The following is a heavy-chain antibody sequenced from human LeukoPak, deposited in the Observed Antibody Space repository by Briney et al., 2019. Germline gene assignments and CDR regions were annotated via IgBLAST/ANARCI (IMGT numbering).Heavy chain of an antibody. V-gene: IGHV3-NL1*01. Sequence: PGGSLRLSCAASGFIFSHYGMTWVRQAPGKGLEWVSGIITSGSNTYYADSVKGRFTISRDNSKNTLYLQMNSLRAEDTAVYYCAKDRYGSGSYYNPDDYWGQGTLVTVSS. CDR2: IITSGSNT. CDR1: GFIFSHYG. J-gene: IGHJ4*02. CDR3: AKDRYGSGSYYNPDDY. D-gene: IGHD3-10*01.